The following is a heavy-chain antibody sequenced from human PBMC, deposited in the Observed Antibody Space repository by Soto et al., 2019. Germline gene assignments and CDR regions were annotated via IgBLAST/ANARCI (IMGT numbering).Heavy chain of an antibody. CDR2: VSANNGHT. Sequence: ASVKVSCKASGCTFSNYGLNCGLQSPLQWLEWMGWVSANNGHTNYAQNLQGRVSMTTDTSTSTAYMELRGLRFDDTAVYYCARDIESVTAKHFFYYYAMDVWGQGTTVTVS. D-gene: IGHD2-8*01. CDR1: GCTFSNYG. J-gene: IGHJ6*02. V-gene: IGHV1-18*01. CDR3: ARDIESVTAKHFFYYYAMDV.